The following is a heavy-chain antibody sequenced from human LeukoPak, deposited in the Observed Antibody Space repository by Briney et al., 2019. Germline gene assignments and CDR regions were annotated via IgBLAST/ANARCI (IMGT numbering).Heavy chain of an antibody. Sequence: GASVTVSCKVSISSLTKISIDWVRQAPGKGLECMGTFGPQVGETIHAQKLQGRLKMTADTSTDTAYMEINSLQSEDTAVYYCATGAMVYEYWGQGTLVTVSS. J-gene: IGHJ4*02. V-gene: IGHV1-24*01. D-gene: IGHD3-10*01. CDR3: ATGAMVYEY. CDR2: FGPQVGET. CDR1: ISSLTKIS.